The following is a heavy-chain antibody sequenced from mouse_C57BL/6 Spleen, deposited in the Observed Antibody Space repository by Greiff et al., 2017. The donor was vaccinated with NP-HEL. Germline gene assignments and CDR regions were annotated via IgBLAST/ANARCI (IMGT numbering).Heavy chain of an antibody. CDR3: ARSPHYYGSSYHYAMDY. V-gene: IGHV1-55*01. CDR2: IYPGSGST. Sequence: QVQLQQPGAELVKPGASVKMSCKASGYTFTSYWITWVKQRPGQGLEWIGDIYPGSGSTNYNEKFKSKATLTVDTSSSTAYMQLSSLTSEDSAVYYCARSPHYYGSSYHYAMDYWGQGTSVTVSS. CDR1: GYTFTSYW. J-gene: IGHJ4*01. D-gene: IGHD1-1*01.